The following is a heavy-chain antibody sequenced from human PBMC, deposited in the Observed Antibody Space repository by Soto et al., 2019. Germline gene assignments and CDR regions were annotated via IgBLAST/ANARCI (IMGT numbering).Heavy chain of an antibody. CDR2: ISNNGGST. D-gene: IGHD2-2*01. CDR1: GFTFSSYA. Sequence: PGGSLRLSCAASGFTFSSYAMSWVRQAPGKGLEWVSGISNNGGSTYYADSVKGRVTISRDNSKNTLYLQMNSLRAEDTAVYYCGGYCCSTWCPPAGFDAFDIRSQGAMVTVS. J-gene: IGHJ3*02. CDR3: GGYCCSTWCPPAGFDAFDI. V-gene: IGHV3-23*01.